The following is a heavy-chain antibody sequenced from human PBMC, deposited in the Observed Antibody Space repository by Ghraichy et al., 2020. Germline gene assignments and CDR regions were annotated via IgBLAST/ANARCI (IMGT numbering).Heavy chain of an antibody. Sequence: GSLSLTCGVSGVSFKGYYLTWIRQPPGRGPEWVGEINYSGSTNYNPSLKSRVTISVDMYKVQFSLKVSSVTAADTAVYYWARGGVGCCRSSTCNYGMDAWGQGTAVIVSS. D-gene: IGHD3-3*01. J-gene: IGHJ6*02. CDR3: ARGGVGCCRSSTCNYGMDA. CDR1: GVSFKGYY. V-gene: IGHV4-34*01. CDR2: INYSGST.